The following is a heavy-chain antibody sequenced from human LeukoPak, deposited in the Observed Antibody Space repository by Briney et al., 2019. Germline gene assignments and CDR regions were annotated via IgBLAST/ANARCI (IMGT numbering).Heavy chain of an antibody. Sequence: GGSLRLSWPASGFTFSDYYMSWIRQPPGKGLKWDSYISSSSSYTKYADSVKGRFTISRDNAKNSLHLQMNSLRAEDAAVYYCASSLTPGDGYNSRPFDYWGQGTLVTVSS. J-gene: IGHJ4*02. CDR1: GFTFSDYY. CDR2: ISSSSSYT. D-gene: IGHD5-24*01. CDR3: ASSLTPGDGYNSRPFDY. V-gene: IGHV3-11*06.